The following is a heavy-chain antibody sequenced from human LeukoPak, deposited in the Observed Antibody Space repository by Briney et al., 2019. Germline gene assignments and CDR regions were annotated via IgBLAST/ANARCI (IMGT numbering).Heavy chain of an antibody. CDR2: IDWDDDK. CDR1: GFSLSTSGMC. V-gene: IGHV2-70*11. D-gene: IGHD3-22*01. J-gene: IGHJ4*02. CDR3: ARIPYYDSSGYYPDY. Sequence: SGPTLVNPTQTLTLTCTFSGFSLSTSGMCVRWIRQPPGKALEWLARIDWDDDKYYSTSLKTRLTISKDTSKNQVVLTMTNMDPVDTATYYCARIPYYDSSGYYPDYWGQGTLVTVSS.